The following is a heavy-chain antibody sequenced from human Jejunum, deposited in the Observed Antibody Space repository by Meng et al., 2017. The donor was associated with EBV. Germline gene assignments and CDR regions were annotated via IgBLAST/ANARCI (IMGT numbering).Heavy chain of an antibody. V-gene: IGHV3-30*14. CDR2: ISNDGTFE. CDR1: GLTFSSFA. D-gene: IGHD1-26*01. CDR3: GRESNNGGSYYAH. Sequence: VTVVESGGCVVLSGMSLRLSCAASGLTFSSFAMHWVRQAPGKGLEWVAVISNDGTFEHYADSVKGRFTISRDDSKNTVYLQMSSLRGEDTAVYYCGRESNNGGSYYAHWGQGTLVTVSS. J-gene: IGHJ4*02.